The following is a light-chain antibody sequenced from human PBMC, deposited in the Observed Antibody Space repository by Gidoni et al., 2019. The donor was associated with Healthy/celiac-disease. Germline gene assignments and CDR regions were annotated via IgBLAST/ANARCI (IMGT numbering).Light chain of an antibody. J-gene: IGKJ4*01. CDR3: QQSYSTLFT. V-gene: IGKV1-39*01. CDR1: QSISSY. Sequence: DIQMTQSPSSLSASVGDRVTITCRASQSISSYLNWYQQKPGKAPKLLIYAASSLQSGVPSRFSGSGSGTDFTLTSSSLQPEDFATYYCQQSYSTLFTFGGGTKVEIK. CDR2: AAS.